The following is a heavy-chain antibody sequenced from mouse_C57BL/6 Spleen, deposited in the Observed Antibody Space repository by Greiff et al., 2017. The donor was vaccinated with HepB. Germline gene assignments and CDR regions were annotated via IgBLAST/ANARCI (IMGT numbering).Heavy chain of an antibody. CDR2: IDPSDSYT. D-gene: IGHD2-3*01. J-gene: IGHJ3*01. CDR1: GYTFTSYW. V-gene: IGHV1-50*01. CDR3: ARSGYDGYYRAY. Sequence: VQLQQPGAELVKPGASVKLSCKASGYTFTSYWMQWVKQRPGQGLEWIGEIDPSDSYTNYNQKFKGKATLTVDTSSSTAYMQLSSLTSEDSAVYYCARSGYDGYYRAYWGQGTLVTVSA.